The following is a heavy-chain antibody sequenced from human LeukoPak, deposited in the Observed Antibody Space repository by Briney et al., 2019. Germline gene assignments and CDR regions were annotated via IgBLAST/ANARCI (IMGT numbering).Heavy chain of an antibody. J-gene: IGHJ4*02. Sequence: ASVKVSCKASGGTFSSYAIIWVRQAPGQGLEWMGRIIPILGIANYAQKFQGRVTITADKSTSTAYMELSSLRSEDTAVYYCAQGVVVTAIRDWGQGTLVTVSS. CDR2: IIPILGIA. D-gene: IGHD2-21*02. CDR1: GGTFSSYA. CDR3: AQGVVVTAIRD. V-gene: IGHV1-69*04.